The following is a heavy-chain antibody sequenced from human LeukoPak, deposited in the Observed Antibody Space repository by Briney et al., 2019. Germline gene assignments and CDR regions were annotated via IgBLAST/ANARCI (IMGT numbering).Heavy chain of an antibody. CDR2: INTDGSTT. D-gene: IGHD1-26*01. J-gene: IGHJ4*02. CDR1: GFIFSNDW. V-gene: IGHV3-74*01. Sequence: GGSLRLSCAASGFIFSNDWMHWVRQAPGNGLVWVSRINTDGSTTTYADSVKGRFTISRDNAKNTLYLQMNSLRVEDTAVYYCARGRGGSYHYWGQGTLVTVSS. CDR3: ARGRGGSYHY.